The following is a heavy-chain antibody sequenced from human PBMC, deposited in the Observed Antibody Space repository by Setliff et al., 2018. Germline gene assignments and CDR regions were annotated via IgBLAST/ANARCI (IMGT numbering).Heavy chain of an antibody. Sequence: LRPSCAASGFTFSSYWMHWVRQAPGRGLVWVSRINNDGSSTTYEDSVKGRFTISRDNAKNTLYLQMNSLRAEDTAVYYCARAHSSTLSVHDYWGQGTLVTVSS. D-gene: IGHD2-2*01. CDR2: INNDGSST. CDR1: GFTFSSYW. J-gene: IGHJ4*02. V-gene: IGHV3-74*01. CDR3: ARAHSSTLSVHDY.